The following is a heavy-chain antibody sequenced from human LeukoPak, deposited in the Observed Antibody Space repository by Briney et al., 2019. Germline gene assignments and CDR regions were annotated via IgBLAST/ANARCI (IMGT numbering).Heavy chain of an antibody. CDR3: ARRLTQYDCFDP. J-gene: IGHJ5*02. CDR2: IYFNGYT. Sequence: SQTLSLTCTVSGGSISNSDYYWSWIRQSPGKGLEWVGYIYFNGYTYYSPSLRSRLAISIDTSKNHFSLNLNSVTPEDTAVYYCARRLTQYDCFDPWGQGILVTVSS. V-gene: IGHV4-30-4*01. CDR1: GGSISNSDYY. D-gene: IGHD2-2*01.